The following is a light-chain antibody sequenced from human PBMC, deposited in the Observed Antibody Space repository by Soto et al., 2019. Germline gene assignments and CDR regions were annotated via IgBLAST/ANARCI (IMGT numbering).Light chain of an antibody. CDR3: CSYAGSYVV. CDR1: SSDVGGHSY. Sequence: QSALTQPRSVSGSPGKSVAISCTGTSSDVGGHSYVSWYQHHPGKAPKLIIYDFTKRPSGVPDRLSGSKSGNTASLTISGLQAEDEGDYYCCSYAGSYVVFGGGTELTVL. V-gene: IGLV2-11*01. CDR2: DFT. J-gene: IGLJ2*01.